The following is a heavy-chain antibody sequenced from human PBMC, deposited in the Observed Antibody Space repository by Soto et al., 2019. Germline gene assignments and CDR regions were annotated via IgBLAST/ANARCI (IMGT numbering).Heavy chain of an antibody. CDR3: AKDGDYDILTGYPNYYYMDV. CDR1: GFTFSSYG. D-gene: IGHD3-9*01. CDR2: ISYDGSNK. J-gene: IGHJ6*03. Sequence: QVQLVESGGGVVQPGRSLRLSCAASGFTFSSYGMHWVRQAPGKGLEWVAVISYDGSNKYYADSVKGRFTISRDNSKNMLYLQMNSLRAEDTAVYYCAKDGDYDILTGYPNYYYMDVWGKGTTVTVSS. V-gene: IGHV3-30*18.